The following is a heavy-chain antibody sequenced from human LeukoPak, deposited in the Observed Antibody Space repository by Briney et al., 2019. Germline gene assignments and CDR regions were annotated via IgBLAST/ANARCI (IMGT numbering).Heavy chain of an antibody. J-gene: IGHJ3*02. CDR3: ARWGSGDSFDI. Sequence: GGSLRLSCAASGFTFSIYSMNWVRQAPGKGLEWVSSLSGSSNYIFYAASVKGPFTISRDNAKNSLFLQMNSLRAEDTAVYFCARWGSGDSFDIWGQGTMVTVSS. D-gene: IGHD3-10*01. V-gene: IGHV3-21*01. CDR1: GFTFSIYS. CDR2: LSGSSNYI.